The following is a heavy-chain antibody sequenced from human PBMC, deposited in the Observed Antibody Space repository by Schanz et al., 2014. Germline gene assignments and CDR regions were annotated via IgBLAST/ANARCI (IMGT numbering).Heavy chain of an antibody. J-gene: IGHJ4*02. D-gene: IGHD1-26*01. CDR3: ARSRSGFYFDY. V-gene: IGHV3-48*01. CDR1: GFNFSDYA. Sequence: EVHLLESGGGLVPPGGSLRLSCAASGFNFSDYAMCWVRQAPGKGLEWVSYISSSSSTRYYADSVKGRFTISRDNAKNSLFLQMNSPRAEDTAVYYCARSRSGFYFDYWGQGTLVTVSS. CDR2: ISSSSSTR.